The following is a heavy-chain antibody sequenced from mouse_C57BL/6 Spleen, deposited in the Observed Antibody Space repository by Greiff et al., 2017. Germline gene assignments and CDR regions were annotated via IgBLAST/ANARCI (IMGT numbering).Heavy chain of an antibody. Sequence: EVKLVESGGGLVQPGGSLSLSCAASGFTFTDYYMSWVRQPPGKALEWLGFIRNKANGYTTEYSASVKGRFTISRDNSQRILYLQMNALRAEDSATYYCARYSYYYGSSYADYWGQGTTLTVSS. CDR1: GFTFTDYY. V-gene: IGHV7-3*01. CDR3: ARYSYYYGSSYADY. CDR2: IRNKANGYTT. J-gene: IGHJ2*01. D-gene: IGHD1-1*01.